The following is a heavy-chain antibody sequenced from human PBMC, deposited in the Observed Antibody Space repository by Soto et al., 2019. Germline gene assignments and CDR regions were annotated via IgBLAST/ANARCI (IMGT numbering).Heavy chain of an antibody. CDR1: GFTFSSFW. Sequence: PGGSLRLSCAASGFTFSSFWMDWVRQAPGKGLEWVANVSPDGSEKRYVDSVKGRFTISRDNARNSLYLQMSSLTAEDSALYYCSRSLDYWGQGTRVTVSS. CDR3: SRSLDY. J-gene: IGHJ4*02. CDR2: VSPDGSEK. V-gene: IGHV3-7*01.